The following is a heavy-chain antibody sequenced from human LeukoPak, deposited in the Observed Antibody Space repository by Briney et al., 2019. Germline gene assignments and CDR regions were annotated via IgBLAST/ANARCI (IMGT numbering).Heavy chain of an antibody. CDR3: ARGLGFDCSGGSCYPGDDWFDP. CDR2: MDPNSGNT. Sequence: ASVKVSCKASGYTFTSYDISWVRQATGQGLEWMGWMDPNSGNTGYAQKFQGRVTMTRNTSISTAYMELSSLRSEDTAVYYYARGLGFDCSGGSCYPGDDWFDPWGQGTLVTVSS. J-gene: IGHJ5*02. CDR1: GYTFTSYD. V-gene: IGHV1-8*01. D-gene: IGHD2-15*01.